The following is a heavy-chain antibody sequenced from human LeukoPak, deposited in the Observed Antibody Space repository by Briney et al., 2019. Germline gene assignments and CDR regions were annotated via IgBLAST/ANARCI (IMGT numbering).Heavy chain of an antibody. CDR2: ISGSGGST. CDR3: TTEESSSWYDRRAYFDY. Sequence: GGTLRFSCAASRFTFSSYGMSWVRQAPGKGLEWVSAISGSGGSTYYADSVKGRFTISRDNSKNTLYLQMNSLKTEDTAVYYRTTEESSSWYDRRAYFDYWGQGTLVTVSS. J-gene: IGHJ4*02. CDR1: RFTFSSYG. D-gene: IGHD6-13*01. V-gene: IGHV3-23*01.